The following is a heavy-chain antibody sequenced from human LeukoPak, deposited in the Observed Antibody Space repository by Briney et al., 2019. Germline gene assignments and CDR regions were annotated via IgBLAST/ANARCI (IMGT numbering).Heavy chain of an antibody. CDR2: IYHSGST. D-gene: IGHD3-10*01. Sequence: SETLSPTCAVSGGSISSSNWWSWVRQPPGKGLEWIGEIYHSGSTNYNPSLKSRVTISVDKSKSQFSLKLSSVTAADTAVYYCARRVRGEYFDYWGQGTLVTVSS. J-gene: IGHJ4*02. CDR3: ARRVRGEYFDY. CDR1: GGSISSSNW. V-gene: IGHV4-4*02.